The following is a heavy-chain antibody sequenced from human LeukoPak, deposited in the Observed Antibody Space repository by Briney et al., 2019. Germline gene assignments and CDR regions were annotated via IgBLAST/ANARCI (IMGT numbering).Heavy chain of an antibody. CDR3: ARKMATIEGGYFDY. J-gene: IGHJ4*02. V-gene: IGHV4-61*01. CDR1: GGSVSSGSYY. CDR2: IYYSGST. D-gene: IGHD5-24*01. Sequence: SETLSLTCTVSGGSVSSGSYYWSWIRQPPGKGLEWIGYIYYSGSTNYNPSLKSRVTISVDTSKNQFSLKLSSVTAADTAVYYCARKMATIEGGYFDYWGQGTLVTVSS.